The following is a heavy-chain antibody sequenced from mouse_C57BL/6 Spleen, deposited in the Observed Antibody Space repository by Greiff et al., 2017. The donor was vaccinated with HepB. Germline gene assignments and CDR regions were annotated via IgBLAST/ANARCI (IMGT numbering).Heavy chain of an antibody. J-gene: IGHJ2*01. CDR3: ARTLYGSSYGY. Sequence: QVQLQQPGAELVMPGASVKLSCKASGYTFTSYWMHWVKQRPGQGLEWIGEIDPSDSYTNYNQKFKGKSTLTVDKSSSTAYMQLSSLTSEDSAVYYGARTLYGSSYGYWGQGTTLTVSS. D-gene: IGHD1-1*01. CDR1: GYTFTSYW. V-gene: IGHV1-69*01. CDR2: IDPSDSYT.